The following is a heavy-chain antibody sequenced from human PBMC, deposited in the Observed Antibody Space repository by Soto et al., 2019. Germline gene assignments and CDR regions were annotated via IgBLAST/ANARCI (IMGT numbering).Heavy chain of an antibody. CDR1: RYTPPELS. CDR3: ATGYCSGGSCYSFAFDI. D-gene: IGHD2-15*01. CDR2: FDPEDGET. J-gene: IGHJ3*02. Sequence: APVKVSRKGFRYTPPELSMHWVRQAPGKGLEWMGGFDPEDGETIYAQKFQGRVTMTEDTSTDTAYMELSSLRSEDTAVYYCATGYCSGGSCYSFAFDIWGQGTMVTVSS. V-gene: IGHV1-24*01.